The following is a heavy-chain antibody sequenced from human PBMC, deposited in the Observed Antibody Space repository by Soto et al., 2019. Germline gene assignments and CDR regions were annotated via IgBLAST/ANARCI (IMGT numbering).Heavy chain of an antibody. D-gene: IGHD3-10*01. J-gene: IGHJ5*02. CDR3: ARALGRWYGSGSYYPWFDP. Sequence: QVQLQQWGAGLLKPSETLSLTCAVYGGSFSGYYWSWIRQPPGKGLEWIGEINHSGSTNYNPSLKSRVTISVDTSKNQYSLKLSSVTAADTSVYYCARALGRWYGSGSYYPWFDPWGLSTVVTVSS. CDR2: INHSGST. V-gene: IGHV4-34*01. CDR1: GGSFSGYY.